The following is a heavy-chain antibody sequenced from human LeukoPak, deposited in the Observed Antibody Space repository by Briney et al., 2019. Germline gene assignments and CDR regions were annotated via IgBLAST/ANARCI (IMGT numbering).Heavy chain of an antibody. D-gene: IGHD1-26*01. CDR3: TTYTSGSSYY. CDR2: IKSQTDGGTT. J-gene: IGHJ4*02. Sequence: PGGSLRLSCAASGFTFSNAWMSWVRQAPGKGLEWVGRIKSQTDGGTTEYASAVKGRFTISRDDSKSTLLLQMNSLKTEDTAIYYCTTYTSGSSYYWGQGTLVTVSS. V-gene: IGHV3-15*01. CDR1: GFTFSNAW.